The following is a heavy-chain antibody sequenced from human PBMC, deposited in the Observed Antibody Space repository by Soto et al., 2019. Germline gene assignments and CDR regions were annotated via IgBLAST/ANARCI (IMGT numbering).Heavy chain of an antibody. D-gene: IGHD3-10*01. J-gene: IGHJ4*02. CDR3: AKLLLWSRDFFDY. CDR2: ITGSGDTI. Sequence: HPGGSLRLSCAASGFTFSSYAMSWVRQAPGKGLEWVSVITGSGDTIYYADSVKGRFTISRDNSKNTLYLQMNSLRPEDAAVYYCAKLLLWSRDFFDYWGQGALVTVSS. CDR1: GFTFSSYA. V-gene: IGHV3-23*01.